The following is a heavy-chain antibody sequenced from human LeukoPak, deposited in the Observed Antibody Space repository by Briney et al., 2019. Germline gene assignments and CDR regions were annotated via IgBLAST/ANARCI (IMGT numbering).Heavy chain of an antibody. V-gene: IGHV3-64D*09. Sequence: GGSLRLSCSASGFTFCSYAMHWVRQAPGKGLEYVSAISSNGGSTYYADSVKGRFTISRDNSKNTLYLQMSSLRAEDTAVYYCVKGVAARRGHFDYWGQGTLVTVSS. J-gene: IGHJ4*02. D-gene: IGHD6-6*01. CDR1: GFTFCSYA. CDR3: VKGVAARRGHFDY. CDR2: ISSNGGST.